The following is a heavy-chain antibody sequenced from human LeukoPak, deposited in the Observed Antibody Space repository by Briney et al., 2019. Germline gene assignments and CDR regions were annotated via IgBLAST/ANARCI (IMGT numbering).Heavy chain of an antibody. D-gene: IGHD3-22*01. CDR1: GGTFSSYA. V-gene: IGHV1-69*06. CDR3: ARGLGSSGYYYEGFDY. CDR2: IIPIFGTA. Sequence: SVKVSCKASGGTFSSYAISWVRQAPGQGLEWMGGIIPIFGTANYAQKFQGRVTITADKSTSTAYMELSSLRSEDTAVYYCARGLGSSGYYYEGFDYWGQGTLVTVSS. J-gene: IGHJ4*02.